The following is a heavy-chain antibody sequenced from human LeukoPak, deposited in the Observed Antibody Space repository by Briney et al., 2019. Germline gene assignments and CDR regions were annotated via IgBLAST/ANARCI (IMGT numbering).Heavy chain of an antibody. CDR2: INPSGGST. J-gene: IGHJ3*02. D-gene: IGHD3-22*01. Sequence: GASVKVSCKASGYTFTSYYMHWVRQAPGQGLEWMGIINPSGGSTSYAQKFQGRVTMTRDMSTSTVYMELSSLRSEDTAVYYCARGPYDSSGYYDAFDIWGQGTMVTVSS. V-gene: IGHV1-46*01. CDR1: GYTFTSYY. CDR3: ARGPYDSSGYYDAFDI.